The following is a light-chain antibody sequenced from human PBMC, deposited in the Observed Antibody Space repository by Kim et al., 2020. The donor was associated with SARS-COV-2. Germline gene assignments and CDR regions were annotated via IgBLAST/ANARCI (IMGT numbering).Light chain of an antibody. CDR2: DDT. CDR1: SSDIGGYKY. Sequence: GQSITISCTGTSSDIGGYKYVSWFQQHPGKAPKLMIYDDTNRPSGVSSRFSASKSGNSASLTISGLQAEDEAGYYCSSYTTSSTWVFGGGTKLTVL. J-gene: IGLJ3*02. CDR3: SSYTTSSTWV. V-gene: IGLV2-14*03.